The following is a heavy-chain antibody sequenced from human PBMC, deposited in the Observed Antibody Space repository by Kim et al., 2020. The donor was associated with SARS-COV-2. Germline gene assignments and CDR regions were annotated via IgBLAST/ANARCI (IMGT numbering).Heavy chain of an antibody. V-gene: IGHV1-24*01. CDR1: GYTLTELS. CDR2: FDPEDGET. Sequence: ASVKVSCKVSGYTLTELSMHWVRQAPGKGLEWMGGFDPEDGETIYAQKFQGRVTMTEDTSTDTAYMELSSLRSEDTAVYYCATPLFIAAAGTPFDYWGQGTLVTVSS. J-gene: IGHJ4*02. CDR3: ATPLFIAAAGTPFDY. D-gene: IGHD6-13*01.